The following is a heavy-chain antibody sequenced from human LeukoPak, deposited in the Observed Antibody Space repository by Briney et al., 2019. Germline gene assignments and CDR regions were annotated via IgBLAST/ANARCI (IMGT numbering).Heavy chain of an antibody. CDR1: GGSFSGYY. D-gene: IGHD3-22*01. CDR2: INHSGST. CDR3: ARHSSGYYLGRGKPKNWFDP. J-gene: IGHJ5*02. V-gene: IGHV4-34*01. Sequence: SETLSLTCAVYGGSFSGYYWSWIRQPPGKGLEWIGEINHSGSTNYNPSLKSRVTISVDTSKNQFSLKLSSVTAADTAVYYCARHSSGYYLGRGKPKNWFDPWGQGTLVTVSS.